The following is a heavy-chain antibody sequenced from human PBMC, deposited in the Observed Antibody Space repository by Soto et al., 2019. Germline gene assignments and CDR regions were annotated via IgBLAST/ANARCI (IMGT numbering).Heavy chain of an antibody. CDR3: ARVRDHYGSGSRGFFDY. J-gene: IGHJ4*02. CDR1: GFNFSSYG. D-gene: IGHD3-10*01. CDR2: IWNDGSNK. Sequence: QVQLVEAGGGVVQPGRSLRISCAASGFNFSSYGMHWVRQAPGKGLEWVTVIWNDGSNKYYADSVKGRFTVSRDNSKNTLYLQMDSLGAEDTALYYCARVRDHYGSGSRGFFDYWGQGTRVSVSS. V-gene: IGHV3-33*08.